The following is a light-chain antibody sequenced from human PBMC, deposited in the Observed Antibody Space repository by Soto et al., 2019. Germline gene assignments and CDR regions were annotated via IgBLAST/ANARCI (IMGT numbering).Light chain of an antibody. CDR1: QSIATY. V-gene: IGKV1-39*01. J-gene: IGKJ1*01. CDR3: QQTYSTWT. CDR2: GAS. Sequence: DIQMTQSPSSLSASVGGSVTITCRASQSIATYLNWYQQKPGNAPKLLIYGASYLQSGVPSRFRGSGSGTDFSLTISSLQPEDFATYYCQQTYSTWTFGQGTKVEIK.